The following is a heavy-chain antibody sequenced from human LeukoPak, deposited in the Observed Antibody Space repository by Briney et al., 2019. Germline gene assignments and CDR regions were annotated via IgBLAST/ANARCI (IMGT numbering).Heavy chain of an antibody. J-gene: IGHJ4*02. CDR3: ARDPGYCSGDSCFGY. V-gene: IGHV4-61*02. D-gene: IGHD2-15*01. CDR2: ISASGST. Sequence: SETLSLTCTVSGGSISSGDYYWSWIRQPAGKGLEWIGRISASGSTNYNPSLKSRVTISVDTSKNQISLMVNSVTAADTAVYYCARDPGYCSGDSCFGYWGQGTLVTVSS. CDR1: GGSISSGDYY.